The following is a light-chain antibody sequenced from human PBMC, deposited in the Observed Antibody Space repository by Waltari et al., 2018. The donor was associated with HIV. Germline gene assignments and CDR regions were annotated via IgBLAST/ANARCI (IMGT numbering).Light chain of an antibody. CDR1: TSIIGNNF. Sequence: QSVLTQPPSVSAAPGQKVTISCSGSTSIIGNNFVSWYQQFPGTAPNLLIYDNNKPPSGIPDRFSGSRSGTSATLGITGLQTGDEAEYYCGTWDNSLSAWVFGGGTKVTVL. CDR3: GTWDNSLSAWV. V-gene: IGLV1-51*01. CDR2: DNN. J-gene: IGLJ3*02.